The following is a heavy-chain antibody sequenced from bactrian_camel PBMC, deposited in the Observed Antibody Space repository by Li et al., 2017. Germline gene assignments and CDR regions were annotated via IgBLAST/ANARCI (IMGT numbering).Heavy chain of an antibody. D-gene: IGHD2*01. Sequence: HVQLVESGGGSVQPGGSPRLSCRVSGYNYKSLCIAWFRQAPGKEREGVATICAALGNTVYADSVKGRFTVSQDNAKNTLYLQMNSLKPEDTAVYYCVREYPWGVIPADYTYWGQGTQVTVS. CDR2: ICAALGNT. CDR3: VREYPWGVIPADYTY. V-gene: IGHV3S1*01. CDR1: GYNYKSLC. J-gene: IGHJ4*01.